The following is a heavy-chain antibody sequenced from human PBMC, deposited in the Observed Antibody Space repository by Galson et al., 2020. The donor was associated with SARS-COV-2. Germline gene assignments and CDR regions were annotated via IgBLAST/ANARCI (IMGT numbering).Heavy chain of an antibody. CDR2: FYHSGNT. V-gene: IGHV4-30-2*01. CDR1: GGSISSDNYS. Sequence: SQTLSLTCAVSGGSISSDNYSWSWLRQPPGKVLAWIGYFYHSGNTYYNPSLKSRVTISVDRSKNRLSLKLSSVTAADTAVYYCASYRDTDYFDYWGQGTPVTVSS. D-gene: IGHD4-4*01. CDR3: ASYRDTDYFDY. J-gene: IGHJ4*02.